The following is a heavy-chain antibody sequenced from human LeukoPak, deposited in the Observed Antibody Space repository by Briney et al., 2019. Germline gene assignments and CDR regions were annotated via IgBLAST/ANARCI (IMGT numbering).Heavy chain of an antibody. V-gene: IGHV1-2*02. J-gene: IGHJ6*03. CDR1: GYTFTGYY. CDR2: INPNSGGT. Sequence: PGASVKVSCKASGYTFTGYYMHWVRQAPGQGLEWMGWINPNSGGTNYAQKFQGRVTMTRDTSISTAYMELSRLRSDDTAVYYCARGFSGSGSSTGSRYYYYYYYMDVWGKGTTVTISS. D-gene: IGHD3-10*01. CDR3: ARGFSGSGSSTGSRYYYYYYYMDV.